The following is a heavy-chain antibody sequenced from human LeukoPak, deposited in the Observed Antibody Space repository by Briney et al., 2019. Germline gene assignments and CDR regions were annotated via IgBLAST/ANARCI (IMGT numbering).Heavy chain of an antibody. CDR3: AKSAGGSSLDTDY. CDR2: ISWNSGTI. V-gene: IGHV3-9*01. D-gene: IGHD2-15*01. CDR1: GFTFDDYA. J-gene: IGHJ4*02. Sequence: PGGSLRLSCAASGFTFDDYAMYWARQAPGKGLEWVSGISWNSGTIDYADSVKGRFTISRDNAKKSLYLQVNSLRVEDTAFYYCAKSAGGSSLDTDYWGQGTLVTVSS.